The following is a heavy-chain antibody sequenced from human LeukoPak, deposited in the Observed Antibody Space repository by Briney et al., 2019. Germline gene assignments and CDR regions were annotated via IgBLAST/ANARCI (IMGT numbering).Heavy chain of an antibody. J-gene: IGHJ6*03. CDR3: ARGSQSGYYYYMDV. CDR2: MNPNSGNT. V-gene: IGHV1-8*03. Sequence: ASVKVSCKASGYTFTSYDINWVRQATGQGLEWMGWMNPNSGNTGYAQKFQGRVTITRNTSISTAYMELSSLRSEDTAVYYCARGSQSGYYYYMDVWGKGTTVTVSS. CDR1: GYTFTSYD. D-gene: IGHD3-10*01.